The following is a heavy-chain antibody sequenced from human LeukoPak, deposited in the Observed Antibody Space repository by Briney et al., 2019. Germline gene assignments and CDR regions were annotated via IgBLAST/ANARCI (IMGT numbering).Heavy chain of an antibody. Sequence: GESLKISCKGSGYSFTSYWIGWVRQMPGKGLEWMGTIYPGDSDTRYSPSFQGQVTISADKSISTAYLQWSSLKASDTAMYYCARSMAVPAAMSYYYGMDVWGKGTTVTVSS. CDR3: ARSMAVPAAMSYYYGMDV. D-gene: IGHD2-2*01. J-gene: IGHJ6*04. CDR2: IYPGDSDT. V-gene: IGHV5-51*01. CDR1: GYSFTSYW.